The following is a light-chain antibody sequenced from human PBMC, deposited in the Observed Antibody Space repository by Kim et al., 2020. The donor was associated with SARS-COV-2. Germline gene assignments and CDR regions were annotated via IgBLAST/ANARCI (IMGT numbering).Light chain of an antibody. CDR1: QTIGKS. Sequence: DIQMTQSPSQLSASIGDTVTMTCRASQTIGKSVNWYQQKPGRAPNIVIFDASSLETGVPSRFSGSASGVDFTLTISSLQPDDLGTYYCQQSFTTPLTFGQGTRLEIK. CDR3: QQSFTTPLT. J-gene: IGKJ5*01. CDR2: DAS. V-gene: IGKV1-39*01.